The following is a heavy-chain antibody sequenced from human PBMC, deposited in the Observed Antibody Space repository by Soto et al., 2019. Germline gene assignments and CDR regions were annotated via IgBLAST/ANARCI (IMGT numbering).Heavy chain of an antibody. D-gene: IGHD2-15*01. CDR3: ATLGYCSGGSCSGDDY. J-gene: IGHJ4*02. Sequence: QVQLVQSGAEVKKPGASVKVSCKASGYTFTSYDINWVRQATGQGLEWMGWMSPNSGNTGYAQKFQGRVTMTRNTSISTAYMELSSLRSEDTAVYYCATLGYCSGGSCSGDDYWGQGTLVTVSS. CDR2: MSPNSGNT. V-gene: IGHV1-8*01. CDR1: GYTFTSYD.